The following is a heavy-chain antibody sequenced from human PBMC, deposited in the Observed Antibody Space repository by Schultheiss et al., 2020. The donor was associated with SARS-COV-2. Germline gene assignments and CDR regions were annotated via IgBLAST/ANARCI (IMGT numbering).Heavy chain of an antibody. CDR1: GFTFNKYS. CDR2: ISGSGGST. D-gene: IGHD2-15*01. V-gene: IGHV3-23*01. J-gene: IGHJ6*02. CDR3: AKGYASTV. Sequence: GGSLRLSCAASGFTFNKYSINWVRQAPGKGLEWVSAISGSGGSTYYADSVKGRFTISRDNSKNTLYLQMNSLRAADTAVYYCAKGYASTVWGQGTTVTGSS.